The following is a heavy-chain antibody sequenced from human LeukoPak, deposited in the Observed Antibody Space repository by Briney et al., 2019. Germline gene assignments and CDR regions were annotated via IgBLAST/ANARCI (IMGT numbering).Heavy chain of an antibody. CDR3: AREPGDLGAFDI. D-gene: IGHD3-16*01. J-gene: IGHJ3*02. CDR1: GGSISSYY. CDR2: IYYSGST. V-gene: IGHV4-59*01. Sequence: PSETLSLICTVSGGSISSYYWSWIRQPPGKGLEWIGYIYYSGSTNYNPSLKSRVTISVDTSKNQFSLKLSSVTAADTAVYYCAREPGDLGAFDISGQGTMVTVSS.